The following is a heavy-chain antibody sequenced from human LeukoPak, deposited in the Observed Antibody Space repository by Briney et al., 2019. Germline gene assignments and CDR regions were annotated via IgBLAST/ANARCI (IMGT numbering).Heavy chain of an antibody. V-gene: IGHV4-59*01. CDR1: GGSISSYY. D-gene: IGHD2-21*02. CDR2: IYYSGIT. Sequence: SETLSLTCTVSGGSISSYYWSWIRQPPGKGPEWIAYIYYSGITNYTPSLKSRVTISVDTSKNQFSLKLSSVTAADTAVYYCAREVNCGGDCYWVDYWGQGTLVTVSS. CDR3: AREVNCGGDCYWVDY. J-gene: IGHJ4*02.